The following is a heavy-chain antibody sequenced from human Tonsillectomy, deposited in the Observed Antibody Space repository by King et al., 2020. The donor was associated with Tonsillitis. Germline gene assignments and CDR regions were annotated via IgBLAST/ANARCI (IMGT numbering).Heavy chain of an antibody. CDR2: IYTSGST. CDR1: GGSISSYY. D-gene: IGHD3-22*01. J-gene: IGHJ4*02. CDR3: ARDGGGDYDSSCYYLLSLDY. V-gene: IGHV4-4*07. Sequence: VQLQESGPGLVKPSETLSLTCSVSGGSISSYYWSWIRQPAGKGLEWIGRIYTSGSTNYNPSLKSRVTMSVDTSKNQFSLKLSSVTAADTAVYYCARDGGGDYDSSCYYLLSLDYWGQGTLVTVSS.